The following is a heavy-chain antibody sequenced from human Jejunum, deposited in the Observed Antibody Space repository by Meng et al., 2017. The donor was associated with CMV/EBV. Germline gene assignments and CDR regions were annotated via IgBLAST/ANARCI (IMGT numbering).Heavy chain of an antibody. D-gene: IGHD2-21*02. V-gene: IGHV4-4*02. CDR2: IYHSGST. Sequence: VQRRGSGPGLVNPSGPLSLTCPVSGGSRSSRNWWSWVRQPPGKGLEWIGEIYHSGSTNYNPSLKSRVTISVDESKNQFSLRLSSVTAADTAVYYCARVGAYCGGDCYHPRWGQGTRVTGSS. J-gene: IGHJ4*02. CDR1: GGSRSSRNW. CDR3: ARVGAYCGGDCYHPR.